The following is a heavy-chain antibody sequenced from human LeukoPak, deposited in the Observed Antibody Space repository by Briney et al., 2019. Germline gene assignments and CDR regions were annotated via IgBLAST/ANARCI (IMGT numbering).Heavy chain of an antibody. V-gene: IGHV4-34*01. CDR2: INHSGST. Sequence: KPSETLSLTCAVYGGSFSGYYWSWIRQPPGKGLEWIGEINHSGSTNYNPSLKSRVTISVDTSKNQFSLKLSSVTAADSTVYYCAREDRGSYGFDYWGQGTLVTVSS. J-gene: IGHJ4*02. CDR3: AREDRGSYGFDY. CDR1: GGSFSGYY. D-gene: IGHD1-26*01.